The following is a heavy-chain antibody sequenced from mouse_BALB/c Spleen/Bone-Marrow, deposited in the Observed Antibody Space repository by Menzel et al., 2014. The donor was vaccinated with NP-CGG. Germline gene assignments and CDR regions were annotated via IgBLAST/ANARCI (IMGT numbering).Heavy chain of an antibody. CDR2: IYPGSGST. CDR3: TRGYYPYYYAMDY. D-gene: IGHD2-3*01. CDR1: GYTFTSYW. J-gene: IGHJ4*01. V-gene: IGHV1S22*01. Sequence: LQQSGSELVRPGASVKLSCKASGYTFTSYWMHWVKQRHGQGLEWIGNIYPGSGSTNYGEKFKSKGTLTVDTSSSTAYMHLSSLTSEDSAVYYCTRGYYPYYYAMDYWGQGTSVTVSS.